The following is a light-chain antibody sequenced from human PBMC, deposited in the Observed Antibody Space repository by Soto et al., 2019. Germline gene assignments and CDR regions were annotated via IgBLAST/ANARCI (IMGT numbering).Light chain of an antibody. V-gene: IGLV2-14*01. J-gene: IGLJ2*01. CDR3: SSYTSSSVL. Sequence: QSVLTQPASVSGSPGQSITISCTGTSSDVGGYNYVSWYQQYPGKAPKLLIYDVSNRPSGVSNRFSGSKSGNTASLTISGLQAEDEADYYCSSYTSSSVLFCGGTKLTVL. CDR2: DVS. CDR1: SSDVGGYNY.